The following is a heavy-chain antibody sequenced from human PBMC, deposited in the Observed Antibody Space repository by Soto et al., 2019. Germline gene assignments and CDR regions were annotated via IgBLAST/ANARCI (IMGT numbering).Heavy chain of an antibody. J-gene: IGHJ6*03. CDR2: IYYSGST. D-gene: IGHD3-3*01. V-gene: IGHV4-59*08. Sequence: SETLSLTSTVSGGSISSYYWNWIRQPPGKGLEWIGYIYYSGSTNYNPSLKSRVTISVDTSKNQFSLKLSSVTAADTAVYYCARAWGYDFWSGYPRASDYYYYMDVWGKGTTVTVSS. CDR3: ARAWGYDFWSGYPRASDYYYYMDV. CDR1: GGSISSYY.